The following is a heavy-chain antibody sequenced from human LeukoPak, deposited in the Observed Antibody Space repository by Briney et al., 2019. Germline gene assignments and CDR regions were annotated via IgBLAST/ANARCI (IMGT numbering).Heavy chain of an antibody. D-gene: IGHD3-10*01. J-gene: IGHJ4*02. CDR3: ARGTSSGELPMSDY. CDR2: INSDGSST. V-gene: IGHV3-74*01. Sequence: GGSLRLSCAASGFTFSSYWMHWVRQAPGKGLVWVSRINSDGSSTSYADSVKGRFTISRDNAKNSLYLQMNSLRAEDTAVYYCARGTSSGELPMSDYWGQGTLVTVSS. CDR1: GFTFSSYW.